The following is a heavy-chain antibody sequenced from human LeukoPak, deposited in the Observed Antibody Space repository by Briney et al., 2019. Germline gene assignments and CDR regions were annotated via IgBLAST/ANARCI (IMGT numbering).Heavy chain of an antibody. V-gene: IGHV4-59*01. CDR3: ASSYRSSWKTNSYYFAMDV. CDR1: GGFISSYY. D-gene: IGHD6-13*01. J-gene: IGHJ6*02. Sequence: PSETLSPTCTVSGGFISSYYWSWIRQPPGKRLEWIGYIYYSGSTNYNPSLKSRVTLSVDTSKSQFSLRLSSVTATDTAVYYCASSYRSSWKTNSYYFAMDVWGQGTTVTVSS. CDR2: IYYSGST.